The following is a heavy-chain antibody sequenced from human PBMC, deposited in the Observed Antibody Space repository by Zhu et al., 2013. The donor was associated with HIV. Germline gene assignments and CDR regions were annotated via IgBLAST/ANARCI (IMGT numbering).Heavy chain of an antibody. CDR2: SNIYNGHT. J-gene: IGHJ5*02. CDR3: ARGGTAAGEGFDP. CDR1: GYTFNTYG. Sequence: QVQLLQSGAEVKKPGSSVKVSCKVSGYTFNTYGISWVRQAPGQGLEWMGWSNIYNGHTDYEQKFQGRVTMTTDTSTSTAYMDLRSLRSDDTAVYYCARGGTAAGEGFDPWGQGTLVTVSS. V-gene: IGHV1-18*04. D-gene: IGHD6-13*01.